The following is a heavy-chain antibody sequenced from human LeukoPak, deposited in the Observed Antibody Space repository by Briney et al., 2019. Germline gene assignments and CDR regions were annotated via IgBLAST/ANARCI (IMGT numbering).Heavy chain of an antibody. Sequence: SETLSLICTVSGGSISSGGYYWSWIRQHPGKGLEWIGYIYYSGSTYYNPSLKSRVTISVDTSKNQFSLKLSSVTAADTAVYYCARVGYYYGSGSFKAYYFDYWGQGTLVTVSS. CDR3: ARVGYYYGSGSFKAYYFDY. CDR1: GGSISSGGYY. CDR2: IYYSGST. V-gene: IGHV4-31*03. J-gene: IGHJ4*02. D-gene: IGHD3-10*01.